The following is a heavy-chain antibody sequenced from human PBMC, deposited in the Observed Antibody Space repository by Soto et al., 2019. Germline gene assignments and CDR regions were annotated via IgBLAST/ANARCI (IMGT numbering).Heavy chain of an antibody. Sequence: QSLLQASGPGLVKPSETLSLTCTVSGVSMSRTTYYWVWIRQPPGKALEWIGTIYYSGTTYYNPSLKTRFTMSVDPSENQFSPQLRSVTAADTAVYYCARQITQSDLLTGYFPGWFDPWGQGTLVTVSS. CDR1: GVSMSRTTYY. V-gene: IGHV4-39*01. J-gene: IGHJ5*02. CDR3: ARQITQSDLLTGYFPGWFDP. CDR2: IYYSGTT. D-gene: IGHD3-9*01.